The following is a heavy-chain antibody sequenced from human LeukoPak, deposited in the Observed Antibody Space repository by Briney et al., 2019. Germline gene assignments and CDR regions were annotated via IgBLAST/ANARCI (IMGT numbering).Heavy chain of an antibody. D-gene: IGHD6-13*01. J-gene: IGHJ4*02. Sequence: GRSLRLSCAASGFTFSSYGMHWVRQAPGKGLEWVAVTSYDGSNKYYADSVKGRFTISRDNSKNTLYLQMNSLRAEDTAVYYCAKDRDIAAAGYYFDYWGQGTLVTVSS. CDR2: TSYDGSNK. CDR1: GFTFSSYG. CDR3: AKDRDIAAAGYYFDY. V-gene: IGHV3-30*18.